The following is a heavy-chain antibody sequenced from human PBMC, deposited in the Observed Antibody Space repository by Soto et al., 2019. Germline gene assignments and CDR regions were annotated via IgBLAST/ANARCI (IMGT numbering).Heavy chain of an antibody. J-gene: IGHJ6*02. CDR1: GFTFSDYY. D-gene: IGHD6-6*01. CDR2: ISSSSSYT. Sequence: GGSLRLSCAASGFTFSDYYMSWIRQAPGKGLEWVSYISSSSSYTNYADSVKGRFTISRDNAKNSLYLQMNSLRAEDTAVYYCARPQGSSRYYGMDVWGQGTTVTVSS. CDR3: ARPQGSSRYYGMDV. V-gene: IGHV3-11*06.